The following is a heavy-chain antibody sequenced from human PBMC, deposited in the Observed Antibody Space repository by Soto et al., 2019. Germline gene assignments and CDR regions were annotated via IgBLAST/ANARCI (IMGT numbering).Heavy chain of an antibody. CDR1: GFPFTTYG. Sequence: QVQLVESGGGVVQPGKSLRLSCAASGFPFTTYGMHWVRQAPAKGLEWVAVISYDGSNTYYADSVKGRFTISSDNSKNTLYLQMNSLRLEDTALYFCVGGKYSWDYRGQGTLVTVSS. CDR3: VGGKYSWDY. V-gene: IGHV3-30*03. J-gene: IGHJ4*02. CDR2: ISYDGSNT. D-gene: IGHD2-15*01.